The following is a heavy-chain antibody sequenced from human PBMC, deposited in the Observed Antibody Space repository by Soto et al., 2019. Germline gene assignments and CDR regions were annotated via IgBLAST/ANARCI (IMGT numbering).Heavy chain of an antibody. D-gene: IGHD2-21*02. Sequence: GSLRLSCAASGFAFRTYAMAWVRQAPGKGLEWVSGIWGSGDRTFYADSVKGRFTISRDNSRNTLYLQMYSLTAEGTALYYCAKTGPYCGGDCSRYFYGMDVWGQGTTVTVSS. J-gene: IGHJ6*02. V-gene: IGHV3-23*01. CDR3: AKTGPYCGGDCSRYFYGMDV. CDR1: GFAFRTYA. CDR2: IWGSGDRT.